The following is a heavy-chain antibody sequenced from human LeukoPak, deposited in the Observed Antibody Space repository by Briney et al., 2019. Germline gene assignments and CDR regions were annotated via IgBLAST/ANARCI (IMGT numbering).Heavy chain of an antibody. CDR3: ARSGESYGGPQLWFDP. V-gene: IGHV4-61*02. J-gene: IGHJ5*02. D-gene: IGHD3-10*01. CDR2: IYTSGST. Sequence: SQTLSLTCTVSGGSISSGSYYWSWIRQPAGKGLDWIGRIYTSGSTNYNPSLKSRVTISVDTSKNQFSLKLSSVTAADTAVYYCARSGESYGGPQLWFDPWGQGTLVTVSS. CDR1: GGSISSGSYY.